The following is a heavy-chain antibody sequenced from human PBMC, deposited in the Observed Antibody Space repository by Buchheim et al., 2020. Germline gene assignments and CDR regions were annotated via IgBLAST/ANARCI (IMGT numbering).Heavy chain of an antibody. CDR1: GGSISSGSYY. CDR3: ARASGGATLGNWFDP. Sequence: QVQLQESGPGLVKPSQTLSLTCTVSGGSISSGSYYWSWIRQPAGKGLEWIGRIYTSGSTNYNPSLKSRVTISVDTSKNQFSLKLSSVTAADTAVYYCARASGGATLGNWFDPWGQGTL. CDR2: IYTSGST. V-gene: IGHV4-61*02. J-gene: IGHJ5*02. D-gene: IGHD1-26*01.